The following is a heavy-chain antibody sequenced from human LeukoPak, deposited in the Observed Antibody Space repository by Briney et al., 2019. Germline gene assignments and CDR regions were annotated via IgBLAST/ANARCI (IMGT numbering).Heavy chain of an antibody. CDR3: AREAGRSGWYSDRFDP. D-gene: IGHD6-19*01. J-gene: IGHJ5*02. Sequence: GESLKISCKGSGYSFTSYWIGWVRQMPGKGLEWMGIIYPGDSDTRYSPSLQGQVTISADKSISTAYLQWSSLKASDTAMYYCAREAGRSGWYSDRFDPWGQGTPVTVSS. CDR2: IYPGDSDT. V-gene: IGHV5-51*01. CDR1: GYSFTSYW.